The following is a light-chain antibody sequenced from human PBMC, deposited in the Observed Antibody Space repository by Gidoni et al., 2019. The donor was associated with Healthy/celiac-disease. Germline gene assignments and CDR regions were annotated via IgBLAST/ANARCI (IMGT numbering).Light chain of an antibody. CDR1: QTISSY. J-gene: IGKJ1*01. V-gene: IGKV1-39*01. Sequence: DIQMTQSPSSLSASVGDRVTITCRASQTISSYLNWYLQKPGKAPKLLIYAASSLQSGVPARFSGSGSGTDFTLTISSLQPGDFATYYCQQSYSTPLTFXQXTKVEIK. CDR2: AAS. CDR3: QQSYSTPLT.